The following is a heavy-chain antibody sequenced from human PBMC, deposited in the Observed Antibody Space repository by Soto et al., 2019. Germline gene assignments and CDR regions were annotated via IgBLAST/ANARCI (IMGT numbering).Heavy chain of an antibody. CDR3: ARDPLAVERPY. Sequence: LRLSCAASGFTFSNYAMHWVRQAPGKGLEWVAVISYDGSNKYYADSVKGRFTISRDNSKNTLYPQMNSLRAEDTAVYYCARDPLAVERPYWGQGTLVTVS. CDR1: GFTFSNYA. CDR2: ISYDGSNK. V-gene: IGHV3-30-3*01. D-gene: IGHD6-19*01. J-gene: IGHJ4*02.